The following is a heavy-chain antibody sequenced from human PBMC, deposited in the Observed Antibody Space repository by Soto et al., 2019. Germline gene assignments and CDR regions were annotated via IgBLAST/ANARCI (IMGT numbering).Heavy chain of an antibody. Sequence: GASVKVSCKASGYTFASYGISWVRQAPGQGLEWMGWISAYNGNTNYAQKLRGRVTMTTDTSTSTAYMELRSLRSDDTAVYYCARGPSDYDFWSGYYTGVDYWGQGALVTVSS. CDR1: GYTFASYG. CDR2: ISAYNGNT. V-gene: IGHV1-18*01. D-gene: IGHD3-3*01. J-gene: IGHJ4*02. CDR3: ARGPSDYDFWSGYYTGVDY.